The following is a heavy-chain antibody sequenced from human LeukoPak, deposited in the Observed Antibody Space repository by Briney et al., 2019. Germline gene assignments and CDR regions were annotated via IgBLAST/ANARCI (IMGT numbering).Heavy chain of an antibody. CDR1: GYTFTSYG. J-gene: IGHJ5*02. V-gene: IGHV1-18*04. CDR3: YGYCSSTSCSSWFDP. CDR2: ISAYNGNT. D-gene: IGHD2-2*03. Sequence: GASVKVSCKASGYTFTSYGISWGQQAPGQGLEWRGWISAYNGNTNYAQKLQGRVTMTTDTSTSTAYMELRSLRSDDTAVYYCYGYCSSTSCSSWFDPWGQGTLVTVSS.